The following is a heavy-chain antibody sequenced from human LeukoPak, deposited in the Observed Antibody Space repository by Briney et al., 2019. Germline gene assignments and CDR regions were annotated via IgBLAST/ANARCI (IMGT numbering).Heavy chain of an antibody. D-gene: IGHD5-18*01. Sequence: GASVKVSCKASGYTFTSYGISWVRQAPGQGLEWMGWISAYNGNTNYAQKLQGRVTMTTDTSTSTAYMELRSLRSDDTAVYYCARDPPFKGPGVIMVNNFDYWGQGTLVTVSS. J-gene: IGHJ4*02. CDR3: ARDPPFKGPGVIMVNNFDY. V-gene: IGHV1-18*01. CDR2: ISAYNGNT. CDR1: GYTFTSYG.